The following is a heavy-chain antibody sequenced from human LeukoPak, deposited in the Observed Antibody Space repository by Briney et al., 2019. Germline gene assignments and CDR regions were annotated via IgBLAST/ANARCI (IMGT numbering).Heavy chain of an antibody. D-gene: IGHD6-19*01. V-gene: IGHV1-2*02. Sequence: ASVKVSCKAPGYTFTGYYMHWVRQAPGQGLEWMGWINPNSGGTNYAQKFQGRVTMTRDTSISTAYMELSRLRSDDTAVYYCARGGGSGWEKYNWFDPWGQGTLVTVSS. CDR2: INPNSGGT. CDR1: GYTFTGYY. J-gene: IGHJ5*02. CDR3: ARGGGSGWEKYNWFDP.